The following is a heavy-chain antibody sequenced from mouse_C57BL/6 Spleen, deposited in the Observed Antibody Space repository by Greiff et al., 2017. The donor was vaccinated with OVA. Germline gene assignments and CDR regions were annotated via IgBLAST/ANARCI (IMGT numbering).Heavy chain of an antibody. CDR1: GFTFSDYG. J-gene: IGHJ2*01. Sequence: EVQVVESGAGLVKPGGSLKLSCAASGFTFSDYGMHWVSQAPEQGLEWVAYISRGSSTIYYAETVKGQFTMSRDNAKNTLFRQMTSLRSEDTAVYYCAIPYYGSSLDYWGQGTTLTVSS. CDR3: AIPYYGSSLDY. CDR2: ISRGSSTI. D-gene: IGHD1-1*01. V-gene: IGHV5-17*01.